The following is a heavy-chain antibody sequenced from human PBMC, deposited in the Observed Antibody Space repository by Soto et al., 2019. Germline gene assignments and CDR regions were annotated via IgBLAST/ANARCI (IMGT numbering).Heavy chain of an antibody. Sequence: ASVKVSCKASGYTFTSYGISWVRQAPGQGLEWMGWISAYNGNTNYAQKLQGRVTMTTDTSTSTAYMELRSLRSDDTAVYYCARVETELLWFGELLNWLDPWGQGTLVTVS. CDR1: GYTFTSYG. CDR3: ARVETELLWFGELLNWLDP. D-gene: IGHD3-10*01. J-gene: IGHJ5*02. CDR2: ISAYNGNT. V-gene: IGHV1-18*01.